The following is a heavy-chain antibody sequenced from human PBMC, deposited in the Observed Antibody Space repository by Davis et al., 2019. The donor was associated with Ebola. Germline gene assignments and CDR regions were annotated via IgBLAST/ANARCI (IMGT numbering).Heavy chain of an antibody. CDR1: GYTFTSYG. V-gene: IGHV1-18*01. CDR3: ARGPLYSSSWYVLDY. Sequence: ASVKVSCKASGYTFTSYGISWVRQAPGQGLEWMGWISAYNGNTNYAQKLQGRVTMTTDTSTSTAYMELRSLRSDDTAVYYCARGPLYSSSWYVLDYWGQGTLVTVSS. CDR2: ISAYNGNT. J-gene: IGHJ4*02. D-gene: IGHD6-13*01.